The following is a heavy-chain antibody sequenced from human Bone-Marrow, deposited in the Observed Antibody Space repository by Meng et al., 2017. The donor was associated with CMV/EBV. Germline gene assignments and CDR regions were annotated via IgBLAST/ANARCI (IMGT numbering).Heavy chain of an antibody. D-gene: IGHD6-13*01. Sequence: GGSLRLSCAASEFTFSNFAMSWVRLAPGRGLAWVSAITASGGSTYYADSVKGRFTVSRDNFKNTLYLQMNSLRVEDTAVYYCAKAFSASWYREYYDYWGQGTRVTVSS. CDR2: ITASGGST. V-gene: IGHV3-23*01. J-gene: IGHJ4*02. CDR3: AKAFSASWYREYYDY. CDR1: EFTFSNFA.